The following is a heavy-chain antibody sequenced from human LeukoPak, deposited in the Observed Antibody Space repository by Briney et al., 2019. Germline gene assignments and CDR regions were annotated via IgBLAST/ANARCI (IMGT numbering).Heavy chain of an antibody. CDR3: ARAPSDAHFDY. Sequence: GGSLRLSCAASGFTVRNNYMSWVRQAPGKGLEWVSLIYSGGSTYYADSVKGRFTISRDDSNNTVYLQMNSLRAEDTAVYYCARAPSDAHFDYWGQGTLVTVSS. V-gene: IGHV3-66*01. CDR2: IYSGGST. CDR1: GFTVRNNY. J-gene: IGHJ4*02.